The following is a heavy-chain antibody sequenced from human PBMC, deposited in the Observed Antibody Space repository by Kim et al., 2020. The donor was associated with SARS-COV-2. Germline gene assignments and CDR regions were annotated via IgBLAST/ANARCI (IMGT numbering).Heavy chain of an antibody. D-gene: IGHD6-6*01. CDR1: GFTFSSYE. V-gene: IGHV3-48*03. CDR2: ISSSGSTI. CDR3: AREKRIRQLVRPENSGRRSWFDP. J-gene: IGHJ5*02. Sequence: GGSLRLSCAASGFTFSSYEMNWVRQAPGKGLEWVSYISSSGSTIYYADSVKGRFTISRDNAKNSLYLQMNSLRAEDTAVYYCAREKRIRQLVRPENSGRRSWFDPWGQGTLVTVSS.